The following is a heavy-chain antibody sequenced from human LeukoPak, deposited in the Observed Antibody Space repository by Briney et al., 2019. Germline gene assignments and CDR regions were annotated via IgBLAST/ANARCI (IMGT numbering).Heavy chain of an antibody. D-gene: IGHD6-13*01. Sequence: GASVKVSCKASGYTFSSYGFSWVRQAPGQGLEWMGWINPNSGGTNYAQKFQGWVTMTRDTSISTAYMELSRLRSDDTAVYYCARGGIAAAGSFDYWGQGTLVTVSS. CDR1: GYTFSSYG. CDR2: INPNSGGT. J-gene: IGHJ4*02. V-gene: IGHV1-2*04. CDR3: ARGGIAAAGSFDY.